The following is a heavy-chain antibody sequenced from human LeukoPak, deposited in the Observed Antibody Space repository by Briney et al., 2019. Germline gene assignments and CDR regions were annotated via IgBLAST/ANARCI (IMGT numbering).Heavy chain of an antibody. V-gene: IGHV3-20*04. CDR2: LNWNGHRT. D-gene: IGHD2-8*01. J-gene: IGHJ6*03. CDR1: VFSLGDYG. Sequence: GGSLRLSCAASVFSLGDYGMSWVRQVPGKGLEWVSGLNWNGHRTGYADSVKGRFTISRDNAKNSLYLQMNSLRDEDTALYYCARGGYCSNGVCSDYYMDVWGKGTTVTVSS. CDR3: ARGGYCSNGVCSDYYMDV.